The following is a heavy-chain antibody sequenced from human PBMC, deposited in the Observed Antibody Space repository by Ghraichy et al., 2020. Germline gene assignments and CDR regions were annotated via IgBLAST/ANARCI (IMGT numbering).Heavy chain of an antibody. J-gene: IGHJ4*02. V-gene: IGHV3-30*02. D-gene: IGHD1-26*01. Sequence: GGSLRLSCAASGFTFSSYGMHWVRQAPGKGLEWVTFIRYDEKYRYYADSVKGRFTISRDNSKKTLLLQMNSTGAEDTAVYYCAKESGSYSRGSHCDYWGQGTLVTVSS. CDR2: IRYDEKYR. CDR3: AKESGSYSRGSHCDY. CDR1: GFTFSSYG.